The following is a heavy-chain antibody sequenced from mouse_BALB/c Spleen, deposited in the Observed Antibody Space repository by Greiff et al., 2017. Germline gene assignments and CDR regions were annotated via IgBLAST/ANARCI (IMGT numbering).Heavy chain of an antibody. V-gene: IGHV1S26*01. CDR1: GYTFTSYW. Sequence: QVQLKQSGPELVKPGASVKMSCKASGYTFTSYWMHWVKQRPGQGLEWIGYINPSTGYTEYNQKFKDKATLTADKSSSTAYMQLSSLTSEDSAVYYCANDGYYFDYWGQGTTLTVSS. D-gene: IGHD2-3*01. CDR3: ANDGYYFDY. CDR2: INPSTGYT. J-gene: IGHJ2*01.